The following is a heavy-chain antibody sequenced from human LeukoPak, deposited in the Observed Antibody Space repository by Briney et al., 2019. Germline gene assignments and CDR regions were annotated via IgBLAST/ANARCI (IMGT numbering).Heavy chain of an antibody. V-gene: IGHV1-2*02. CDR2: INPNSGGT. D-gene: IGHD2-2*01. Sequence: ASVKVSFKASGYTFTGYYMHWVRQAPGQGLEWTGWINPNSGGTNYAQKFQGRVTMTRDTSISTAYMELSRLRSDDTAVYYCAREDIVVVPAALKYFQHWGQGTLVTVSS. J-gene: IGHJ1*01. CDR1: GYTFTGYY. CDR3: AREDIVVVPAALKYFQH.